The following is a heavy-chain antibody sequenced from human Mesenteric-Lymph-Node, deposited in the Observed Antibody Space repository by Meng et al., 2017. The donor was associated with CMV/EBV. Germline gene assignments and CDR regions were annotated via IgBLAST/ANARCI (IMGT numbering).Heavy chain of an antibody. CDR3: ARMAGADWGEMHSESSGSRHGMDV. CDR1: GGTLSSYL. D-gene: IGHD3-22*01. V-gene: IGHV1-69*05. J-gene: IGHJ6*02. CDR2: IIPVFSTP. Sequence: SVHVSCKSSGGTLSSYLIGWVRQAPGQGLEWMGGIIPVFSTPNYAQKFQGRVTITTDESTNSAYMELSSLRSEDTAVYYCARMAGADWGEMHSESSGSRHGMDVWGQGTAVTVSS.